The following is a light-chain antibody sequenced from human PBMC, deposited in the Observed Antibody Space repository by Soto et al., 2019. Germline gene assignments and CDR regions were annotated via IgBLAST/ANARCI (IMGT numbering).Light chain of an antibody. CDR3: AAWDDSLNGVV. V-gene: IGLV1-44*01. Sequence: QLVLTQPPSASGTPGQRVTISCSGSTSNIGSNTVSWYQQLPGTAPKLLIYSNNQWPSGVPARFSGSRSGTSASLAISGLQSGDEADYYCAAWDDSLNGVVFGGGTKVTVL. CDR2: SNN. CDR1: TSNIGSNT. J-gene: IGLJ2*01.